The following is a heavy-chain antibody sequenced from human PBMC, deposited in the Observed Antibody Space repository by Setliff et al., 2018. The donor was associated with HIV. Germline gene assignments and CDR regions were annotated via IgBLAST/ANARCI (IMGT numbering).Heavy chain of an antibody. D-gene: IGHD3-10*01. V-gene: IGHV4-38-2*02. Sequence: SETLSLTCTVSGYSISDGYYWGWVRQPPGKRLEGVASIHHSGRTYHNPSLQNRVTISVDTSQNQFSLKLRSETAADTAVYYCASGLYYSHTYSFYFYDWGLGTLVTVSS. CDR3: ASGLYYSHTYSFYFYD. J-gene: IGHJ4*02. CDR1: GYSISDGYY. CDR2: IHHSGRT.